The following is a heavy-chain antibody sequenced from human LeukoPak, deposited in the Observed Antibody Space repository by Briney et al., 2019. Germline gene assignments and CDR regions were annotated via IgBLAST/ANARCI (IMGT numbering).Heavy chain of an antibody. J-gene: IGHJ6*02. D-gene: IGHD2-8*01. CDR3: ARDFLGRTNGGSNYFGMDV. CDR2: INLHTGGA. V-gene: IGHV1-2*04. Sequence: ASVKVSCKASGYTFTDYFLHWVRQAPGQGLEWMGCINLHTGGAHYAQKFQDWVSLTRDTSIDTAFMELSSLRSDATAIYYCARDFLGRTNGGSNYFGMDVWGQGTTVTVSS. CDR1: GYTFTDYF.